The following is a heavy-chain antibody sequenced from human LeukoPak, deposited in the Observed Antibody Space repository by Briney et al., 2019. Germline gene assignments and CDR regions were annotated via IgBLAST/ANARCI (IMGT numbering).Heavy chain of an antibody. CDR3: AKRENYYDSSGYHYVGAFGI. CDR1: GFTFSTYA. V-gene: IGHV3-23*01. D-gene: IGHD3-22*01. J-gene: IGHJ3*02. CDR2: ISGGGGST. Sequence: GGSLRLSCAASGFTFSTYAMSWVRQAPGKGLEWVSAISGGGGSTYYADSVRGRFTISRDNSKNTVYLQMNSLRAEDTAVYYCAKRENYYDSSGYHYVGAFGIWGQGTMVTVSS.